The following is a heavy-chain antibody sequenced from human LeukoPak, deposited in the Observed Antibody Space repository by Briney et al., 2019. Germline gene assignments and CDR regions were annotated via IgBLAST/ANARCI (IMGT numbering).Heavy chain of an antibody. CDR2: VFNSGTT. Sequence: SETLSLTCTVSGGSISTLDYYWARVRQSPGKGLEWIGSVFNSGTTHYIPSLKSRVTISLDTSKNQFSLNLKSVTAADTAVYFCTSAYSGHDFDYWGQGTLVPVSS. CDR3: TSAYSGHDFDY. D-gene: IGHD5-12*01. CDR1: GGSISTLDYY. J-gene: IGHJ4*02. V-gene: IGHV4-39*07.